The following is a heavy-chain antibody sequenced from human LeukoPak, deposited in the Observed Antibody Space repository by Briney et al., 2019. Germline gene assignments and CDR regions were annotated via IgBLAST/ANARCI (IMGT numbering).Heavy chain of an antibody. CDR1: GFTFSDYG. J-gene: IGHJ6*02. CDR2: ISYDGSNK. V-gene: IGHV3-30*19. CDR3: ARGIRYYDSTVYYGMDV. Sequence: GGSLRLSCAASGFTFSDYGIHWVRQAPGKGLEWVAVISYDGSNKYYADSVKGRFTISRDNSKNTLYLQMNSLRAEDTAVYYCARGIRYYDSTVYYGMDVWGQGTTVTVSS. D-gene: IGHD3-22*01.